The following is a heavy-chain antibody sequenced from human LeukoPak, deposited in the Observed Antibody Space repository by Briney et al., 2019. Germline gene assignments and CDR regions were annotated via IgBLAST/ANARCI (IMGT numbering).Heavy chain of an antibody. D-gene: IGHD4-17*01. CDR2: IWYDGSNK. CDR1: GFTFSSYG. Sequence: GGSLRLSCAASGFTFSSYGMHWVRQAPGKGLEWVAVIWYDGSNKYYADSVKGRFTISRDNSKNTLYLQMNSLRAEDTAVYYCARARLRRTVTTRGDYYGMDVWGQGTTVTVSS. J-gene: IGHJ6*02. CDR3: ARARLRRTVTTRGDYYGMDV. V-gene: IGHV3-33*01.